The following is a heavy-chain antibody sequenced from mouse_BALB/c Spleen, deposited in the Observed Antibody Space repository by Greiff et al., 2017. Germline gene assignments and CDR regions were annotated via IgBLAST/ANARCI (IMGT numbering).Heavy chain of an antibody. V-gene: IGHV7-1*02. Sequence: EVNVVESGGGLVQPGGSLRLSCATSGFTFSDFYMEWVRQPPGKRLEWIAASRNKANDYTTEYSASVKGRFIVSRDTSQSILYLQMNALRAEDTAIYYCARDSLYYYGSSYAMDYWGQGTSVTVSS. CDR1: GFTFSDFY. J-gene: IGHJ4*01. D-gene: IGHD1-1*01. CDR3: ARDSLYYYGSSYAMDY. CDR2: SRNKANDYTT.